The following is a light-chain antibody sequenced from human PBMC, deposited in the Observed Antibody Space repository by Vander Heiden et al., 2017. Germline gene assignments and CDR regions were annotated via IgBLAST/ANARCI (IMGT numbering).Light chain of an antibody. CDR2: KDT. Sequence: SYELTQPPSVSVSPGQTARITCSGDALPKQYAYWYQQKPGQAPVSVIFKDTERPSGIPERFSGSSSGTTVTLTISGVQAEDEADNYCQSADTSGTYKVFGGGTKLTVL. CDR3: QSADTSGTYKV. V-gene: IGLV3-25*03. J-gene: IGLJ3*02. CDR1: ALPKQY.